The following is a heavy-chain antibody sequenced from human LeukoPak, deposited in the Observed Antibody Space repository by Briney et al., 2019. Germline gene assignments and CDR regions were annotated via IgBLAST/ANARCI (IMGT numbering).Heavy chain of an antibody. Sequence: ASVKVSCKASGYIFINYNINWVRQAPGQGLEWMGWISAYNGDTNYAQMFQGRVTMTTDTSTSTAYMELRSLRSDDTAVYYCARDCGGDCYHHDYWGQGTLVTVSS. V-gene: IGHV1-18*01. CDR2: ISAYNGDT. J-gene: IGHJ4*02. CDR3: ARDCGGDCYHHDY. D-gene: IGHD2-21*02. CDR1: GYIFINYN.